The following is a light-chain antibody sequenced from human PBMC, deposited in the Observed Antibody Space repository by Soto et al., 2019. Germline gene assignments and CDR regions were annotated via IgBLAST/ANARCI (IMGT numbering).Light chain of an antibody. Sequence: EIVMTQSPATLYVSPGEKATLSCRASQTVSNNLAWYQQKPGQAPRLLIYFASPRATGIPARFSGSGSGTEFTLTISSLQSEDFALYYCQQYNQWPLTFGGGTKAEPK. CDR1: QTVSNN. V-gene: IGKV3-15*01. CDR2: FAS. J-gene: IGKJ4*01. CDR3: QQYNQWPLT.